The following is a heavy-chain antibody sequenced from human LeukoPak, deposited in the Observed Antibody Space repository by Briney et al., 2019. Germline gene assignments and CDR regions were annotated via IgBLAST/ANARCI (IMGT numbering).Heavy chain of an antibody. CDR3: AKIYGDYRGLNAFDI. Sequence: GESLKISCKGSGYRFTSYWIGWVRQMPGKGLEWMGLIYPGVSETRYSPSFQGQVTISADKSISTAYLQWISLKASDTAMYYCAKIYGDYRGLNAFDIWAQGTMVTVSS. CDR1: GYRFTSYW. D-gene: IGHD4-17*01. J-gene: IGHJ3*02. CDR2: IYPGVSET. V-gene: IGHV5-51*01.